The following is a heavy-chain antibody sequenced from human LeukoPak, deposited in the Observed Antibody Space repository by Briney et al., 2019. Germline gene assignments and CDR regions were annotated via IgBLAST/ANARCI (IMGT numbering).Heavy chain of an antibody. CDR3: ARSLISSSWYRSDY. J-gene: IGHJ4*02. V-gene: IGHV1-2*02. CDR1: GYTFTGYY. Sequence: GASVKVSCKASGYTFTGYYIHWVRQAPGQGPEWMGWINPNSGGTNYAQKFQDRVTMARDTSISTAYMDLSSLRSDDTAMFYCARSLISSSWYRSDYWGQGSLVTVSS. D-gene: IGHD6-13*01. CDR2: INPNSGGT.